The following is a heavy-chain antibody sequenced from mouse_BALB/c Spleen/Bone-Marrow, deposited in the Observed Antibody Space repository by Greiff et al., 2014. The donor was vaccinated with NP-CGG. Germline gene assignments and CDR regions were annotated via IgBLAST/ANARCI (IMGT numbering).Heavy chain of an antibody. J-gene: IGHJ3*01. CDR2: IHYSGST. Sequence: DVQLQESGPDLVKPSQSLSLTCTVTGYSITSGYSWHWIRQFPGNKLEWMGYIHYSGSTNYNPSLKSRISITRVTSKNQFFLQLNSVTTEATATSYCARREGNHAAWFAYWGQGTLVTVSA. CDR1: GYSITSGYS. V-gene: IGHV3-1*02. CDR3: ARREGNHAAWFAY. D-gene: IGHD2-1*01.